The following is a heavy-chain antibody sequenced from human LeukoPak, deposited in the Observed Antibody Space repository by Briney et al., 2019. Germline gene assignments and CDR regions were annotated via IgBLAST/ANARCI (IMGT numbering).Heavy chain of an antibody. CDR1: GGSISSYY. CDR2: ISYSGST. D-gene: IGHD3-22*01. J-gene: IGHJ4*02. V-gene: IGHV4-59*01. Sequence: SETLSLTCTVSGGSISSYYWNWIRQPPGKGLEWIGYISYSGSTNYSPSLKSRVTIALDTSKNQFSLKVNSVTAADTAVYYCARGLRTNYYDSSGYYKTAIYYFDYWGQGTLVTVSS. CDR3: ARGLRTNYYDSSGYYKTAIYYFDY.